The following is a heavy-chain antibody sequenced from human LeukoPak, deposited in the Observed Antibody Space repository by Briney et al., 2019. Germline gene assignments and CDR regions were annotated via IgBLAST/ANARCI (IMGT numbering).Heavy chain of an antibody. D-gene: IGHD2-2*03. CDR3: ARSRGYCSSTSCYRSHYYGMDV. J-gene: IGHJ6*02. V-gene: IGHV1-8*01. CDR1: GYTFTSYD. CDR2: MNPNSGNT. Sequence: ASVKVSCKASGYTFTSYDINWVRQATGQGLEWMGWMNPNSGNTGYAQKFQGRVTMTRNTSISTAYMELSSLRSEDTAVYYCARSRGYCSSTSCYRSHYYGMDVWGQGTTVTVSS.